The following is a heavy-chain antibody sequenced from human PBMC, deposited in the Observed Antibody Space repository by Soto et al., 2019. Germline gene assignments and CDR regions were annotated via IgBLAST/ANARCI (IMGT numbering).Heavy chain of an antibody. V-gene: IGHV4-59*01. Sequence: QVQLQESGPGLVKPSETLSLTCTVSGGSISSYYWSWIRQPPGKGLEWIGYIYYSGSTNSHPSLNSRFTSSVDTSKNQFSLKLSSVTAADTAVYYCARDGYSSRGAVVEVWRQGTTVTVSS. CDR2: IYYSGST. CDR3: ARDGYSSRGAVVEV. CDR1: GGSISSYY. J-gene: IGHJ6*02. D-gene: IGHD6-13*01.